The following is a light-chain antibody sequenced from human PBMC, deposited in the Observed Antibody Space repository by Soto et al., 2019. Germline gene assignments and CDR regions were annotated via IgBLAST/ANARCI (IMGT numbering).Light chain of an antibody. V-gene: IGKV1-5*03. CDR1: QTISSW. CDR2: KAS. J-gene: IGKJ1*01. CDR3: QHYNSYSEA. Sequence: HMTHCPSTLSASLGEGVTITCRASQTISSWLAWYQQKPGKAPKLLIYKASTLKSGVPSRFSGSGSGTEFTLTISSLQPDDFATYYCQHYNSYSEAFGQGTKVDIK.